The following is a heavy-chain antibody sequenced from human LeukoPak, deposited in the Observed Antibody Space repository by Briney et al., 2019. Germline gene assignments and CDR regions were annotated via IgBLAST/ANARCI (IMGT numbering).Heavy chain of an antibody. CDR2: ISYDGSNK. CDR1: GFTFSSYA. D-gene: IGHD1-26*01. J-gene: IGHJ4*02. CDR3: ARDIRELGFDY. Sequence: GGSLRLSCAASGFTFSSYAMHWVRQAPGKGLEWVAVISYDGSNKYYADSAKGRFTISRDNSKNTLYLQMNSLRAEDTAVYYCARDIRELGFDYWGQGTLVTVSS. V-gene: IGHV3-30-3*01.